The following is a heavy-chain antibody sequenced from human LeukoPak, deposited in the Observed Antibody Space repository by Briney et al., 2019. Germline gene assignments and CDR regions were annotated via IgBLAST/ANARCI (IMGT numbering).Heavy chain of an antibody. Sequence: PSETLSLTCTVSGGSISSGSYYWSWIRQPAGKGLEWIGRIYTSGSTNYNPSLKSRVTISVDTSKNQFSLKLSSVTAADTAVYYCARGYNWFDPRGQGTLVTVSS. CDR3: ARGYNWFDP. J-gene: IGHJ5*02. V-gene: IGHV4-61*02. CDR1: GGSISSGSYY. CDR2: IYTSGST.